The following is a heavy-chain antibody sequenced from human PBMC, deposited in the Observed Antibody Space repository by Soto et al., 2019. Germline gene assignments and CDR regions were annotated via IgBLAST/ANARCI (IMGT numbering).Heavy chain of an antibody. CDR2: IKSKTDGGTT. CDR3: TTSEGYYDFWSGYFRDV. CDR1: GFTFSNAW. V-gene: IGHV3-15*01. Sequence: GGSLRLSCAASGFTFSNAWMSWVRQAPGKGLEWVGRIKSKTDGGTTDYAAPVKGRFTISRDDSKNTLYLQMNSPKTEDTAVYYCTTSEGYYDFWSGYFRDVWGKGTTVTVSS. J-gene: IGHJ6*04. D-gene: IGHD3-3*01.